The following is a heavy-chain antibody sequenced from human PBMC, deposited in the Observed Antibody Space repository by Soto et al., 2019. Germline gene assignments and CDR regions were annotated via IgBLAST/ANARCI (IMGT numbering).Heavy chain of an antibody. CDR2: TYYRSKWYY. J-gene: IGHJ4*02. Sequence: SQTLSLTCAISGDSVSSNSAAWNWIRQSPSRGLEWLGRTYYRSKWYYDYADSVKSRIIINPDTSKNQFSLQLNSVTPEDTAVYYCARADSGGGTCYSDGYFDYWGQGTPVPVSS. V-gene: IGHV6-1*01. D-gene: IGHD2-15*01. CDR1: GDSVSSNSAA. CDR3: ARADSGGGTCYSDGYFDY.